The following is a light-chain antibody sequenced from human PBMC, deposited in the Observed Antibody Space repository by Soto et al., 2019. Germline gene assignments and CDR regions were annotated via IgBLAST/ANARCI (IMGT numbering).Light chain of an antibody. CDR3: QKYNNAPRT. CDR2: DAS. Sequence: DIHMTHSPSSLSASLGDIFTITCRASQGITNYLAWYQQKPGTPPKLLIYDASTLQSGVPSRFSGSGSGTDFTLTISSLQPEDVATYYCQKYNNAPRTFGQGTKVDIK. CDR1: QGITNY. V-gene: IGKV1-27*01. J-gene: IGKJ1*01.